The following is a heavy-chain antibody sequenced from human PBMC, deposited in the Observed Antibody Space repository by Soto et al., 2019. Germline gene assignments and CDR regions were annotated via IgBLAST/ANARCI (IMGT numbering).Heavy chain of an antibody. V-gene: IGHV1-8*01. CDR2: MNPNSGNT. CDR1: GYTFTSYD. J-gene: IGHJ6*03. CDR3: ARGIAAAGNYYYYMDV. D-gene: IGHD6-13*01. Sequence: QVQLVQSGAEVKKPGASVKVSCKASGYTFTSYDINWVRQATGQGLEWMGWMNPNSGNTGYAQKLQGRVTMTRNTSISTAYMELSSLRSEDTAVYYCARGIAAAGNYYYYMDVWGKGTTVTVSS.